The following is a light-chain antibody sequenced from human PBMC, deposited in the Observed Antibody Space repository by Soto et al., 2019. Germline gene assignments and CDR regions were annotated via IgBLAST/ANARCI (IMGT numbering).Light chain of an antibody. Sequence: DIQLTQSPPSLSASVGDTVNITCRASQSISNYLNWYQQKPGKAPKLLIYAASSLQSGVPSRFSGSGSGTDFTLTISSLQPEDFATYYCQQSYSTPWTFGQGTKVDIK. J-gene: IGKJ1*01. CDR2: AAS. CDR3: QQSYSTPWT. V-gene: IGKV1-39*01. CDR1: QSISNY.